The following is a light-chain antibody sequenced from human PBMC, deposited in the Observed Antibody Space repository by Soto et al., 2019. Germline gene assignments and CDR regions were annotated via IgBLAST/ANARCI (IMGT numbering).Light chain of an antibody. J-gene: IGLJ1*01. CDR2: DVG. Sequence: QSALTQPRSVSGSPGQSVTISCTGTSSDVGGYNYVSWYQQHPGKAPKLMIYDVGKRPSVVPDRFAGSNSDNTASLTICGLQADDDAYYCGCSYAGSYTRVFGTGTKVTVL. CDR3: CSYAGSYTRV. CDR1: SSDVGGYNY. V-gene: IGLV2-11*01.